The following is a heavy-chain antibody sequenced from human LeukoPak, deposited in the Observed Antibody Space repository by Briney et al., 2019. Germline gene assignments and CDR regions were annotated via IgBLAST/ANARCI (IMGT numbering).Heavy chain of an antibody. CDR3: ARGARPPTY. J-gene: IGHJ4*02. Sequence: SETLSLTCAVYGGSFSGYYWSWIRQPPGKGLEWIGEINHSGSTNYNPSLKSRVTISVDTSKNKFSLKLSSVTAADTAVYYCARGARPPTYWGQGTLVTVSS. V-gene: IGHV4-34*01. D-gene: IGHD6-6*01. CDR1: GGSFSGYY. CDR2: INHSGST.